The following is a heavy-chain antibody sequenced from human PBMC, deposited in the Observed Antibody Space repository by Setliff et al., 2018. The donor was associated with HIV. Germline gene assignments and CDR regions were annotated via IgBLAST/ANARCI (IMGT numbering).Heavy chain of an antibody. D-gene: IGHD3-3*01. J-gene: IGHJ3*02. Sequence: SETLSLTCTVSGGSISSFYWSWIRQPPGKGLEWIGYIYYSGSTNYNPSLKSRVTISLDTSKNQFSLKLSSATAADTAVYYCARGRPEELYDFWTDYYNAFDIWGQGTLVT. CDR3: ARGRPEELYDFWTDYYNAFDI. CDR1: GGSISSFY. V-gene: IGHV4-59*12. CDR2: IYYSGST.